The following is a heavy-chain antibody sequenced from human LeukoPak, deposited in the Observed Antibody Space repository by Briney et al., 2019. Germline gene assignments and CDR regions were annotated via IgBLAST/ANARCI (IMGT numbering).Heavy chain of an antibody. D-gene: IGHD3-22*01. CDR3: ASFGPPRYYDSSGYYFAFDI. V-gene: IGHV3-21*01. Sequence: GGSLRLSCAASGFTFSSYSMNWVRQAPGKGLEWVSSISSSSSYIYYADSVKGRFTISRDNSKNILYLQMNSLRAEDTAVYYCASFGPPRYYDSSGYYFAFDIWGQGTMVTVSS. J-gene: IGHJ3*02. CDR1: GFTFSSYS. CDR2: ISSSSSYI.